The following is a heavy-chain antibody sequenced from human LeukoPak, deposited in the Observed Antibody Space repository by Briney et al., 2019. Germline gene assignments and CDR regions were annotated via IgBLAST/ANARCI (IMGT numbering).Heavy chain of an antibody. D-gene: IGHD6-6*01. V-gene: IGHV4-59*08. CDR2: IYSSGST. Sequence: SETLSLTCTLSGGSISVYYWTWIRQPPGKGLECIGYIYSSGSTNYNPSLKSRVTISVDTSKNQFSLRLSSLTATDPAVYSCARHRYTSSSSYFAVWGQGSLVTVSS. J-gene: IGHJ4*02. CDR1: GGSISVYY. CDR3: ARHRYTSSSSYFAV.